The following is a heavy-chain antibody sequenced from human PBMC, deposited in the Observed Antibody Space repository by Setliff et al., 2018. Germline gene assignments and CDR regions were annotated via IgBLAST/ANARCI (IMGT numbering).Heavy chain of an antibody. J-gene: IGHJ4*02. CDR1: SDSCGSIGSGDSS. CDR3: AREGGEYSDYNGADS. V-gene: IGHV4-61*08. Sequence: PSETLSLTCTVSSDSCGSIGSGDSSWNWIRQPPGKGLELIASHYDSGNILYNPSLNSRVTMSVDTSKNEVALKVTSVTAADTAVYYCAREGGEYSDYNGADSWSQGTLVTVSS. D-gene: IGHD5-12*01. CDR2: HYDSGNI.